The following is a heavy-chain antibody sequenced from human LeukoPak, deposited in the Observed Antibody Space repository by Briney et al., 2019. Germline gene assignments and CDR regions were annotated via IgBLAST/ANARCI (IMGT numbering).Heavy chain of an antibody. CDR3: ARLGYQLPEGFDP. CDR1: GYSFTSYW. V-gene: IGHV5-51*01. J-gene: IGHJ5*02. CDR2: IYPGDSDT. Sequence: GESLKISCKGSGYSFTSYWIGWVRQLPGKSLEWMGIIYPGDSDTRYSPSFQGQVTISADKSISTAYLQWSSLKASDTAMYYCARLGYQLPEGFDPWGQGTLVTVSS. D-gene: IGHD2-2*01.